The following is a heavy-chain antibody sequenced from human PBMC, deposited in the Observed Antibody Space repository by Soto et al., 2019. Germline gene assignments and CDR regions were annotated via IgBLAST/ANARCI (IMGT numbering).Heavy chain of an antibody. J-gene: IGHJ4*02. CDR1: GFTFSSYS. Sequence: GGSLRLSCAASGFTFSSYSMNWVRQAPGKGLEWVSSISSSSSTIYYADSVKGRFTISRDNAKNSLYLQMNSLRAEDTAVYYCARDMPDFWSGYYTAIHDYWGQGTLVTVSS. V-gene: IGHV3-48*01. CDR3: ARDMPDFWSGYYTAIHDY. CDR2: ISSSSSTI. D-gene: IGHD3-3*01.